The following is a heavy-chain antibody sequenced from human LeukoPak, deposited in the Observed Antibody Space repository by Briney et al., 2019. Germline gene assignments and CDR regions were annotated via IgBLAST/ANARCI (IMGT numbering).Heavy chain of an antibody. CDR1: GYSFTAFY. CDR3: ARDGEYGTGSYYRGSFDY. J-gene: IGHJ4*02. Sequence: ASVKVSCKASGYSFTAFYIHWVRQAPGQGLDGMGWIHPRSGDTRYAQKFQGRVTMARDTSISTVYIDLSSLGSDDTAVYYCARDGEYGTGSYYRGSFDYWGQGILVTVSS. V-gene: IGHV1-2*02. CDR2: IHPRSGDT. D-gene: IGHD3-10*01.